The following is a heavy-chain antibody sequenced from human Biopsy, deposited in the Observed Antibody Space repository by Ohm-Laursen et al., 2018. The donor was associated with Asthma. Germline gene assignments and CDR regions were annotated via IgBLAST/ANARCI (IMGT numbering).Heavy chain of an antibody. V-gene: IGHV1-69*06. CDR1: GGMFGNYA. Sequence: SVKVSCKASGGMFGNYAISWVRQAPGLGLEWMGGISPIFGSSNYAQRFQGRVTITADIFTRTAYMGLSSLRSEDSAVYYCAREVSTVDYGYYYFAMDVWGQGTTVTVSS. CDR3: AREVSTVDYGYYYFAMDV. D-gene: IGHD4-17*01. CDR2: ISPIFGSS. J-gene: IGHJ6*02.